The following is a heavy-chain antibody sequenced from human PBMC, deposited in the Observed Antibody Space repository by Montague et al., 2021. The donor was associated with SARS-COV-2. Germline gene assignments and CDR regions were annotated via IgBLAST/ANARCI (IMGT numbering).Heavy chain of an antibody. CDR1: GGSISSGGYY. V-gene: IGHV4-30-4*08. D-gene: IGHD3-10*01. J-gene: IGHJ6*02. CDR2: IYYSGST. CDR3: ARDSMVRASKPSGSTYYYYYGMDV. Sequence: TLSLTCTVSGGSISSGGYYWSWIRQHPGKGLEWIGYIYYSGSTYYNPSLKSRATISVDTSKNQFSLKLSSVTAADTAVYYCARDSMVRASKPSGSTYYYYYGMDVWGQGTTVTVSS.